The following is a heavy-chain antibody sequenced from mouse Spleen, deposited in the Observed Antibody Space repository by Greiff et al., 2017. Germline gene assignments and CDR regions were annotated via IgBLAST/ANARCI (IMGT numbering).Heavy chain of an antibody. J-gene: IGHJ4*01. CDR1: GFTFSDYY. CDR3: ARRGNSSYAMDY. D-gene: IGHD2-1*01. V-gene: IGHV5-4*02. CDR2: ISDGGSYT. Sequence: EVNLVESGGGLVKPGGSLKLSCAASGFTFSDYYMYWVRQTPEKRLEWVATISDGGSYTYYPDSVKGRFTISRDNAKNNLYLQMSSLKSEDTAMYYCARRGNSSYAMDYWGQGTSVTVSS.